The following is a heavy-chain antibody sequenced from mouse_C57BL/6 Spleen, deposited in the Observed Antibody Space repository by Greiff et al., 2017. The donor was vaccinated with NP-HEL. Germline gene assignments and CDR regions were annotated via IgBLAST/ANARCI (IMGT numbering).Heavy chain of an antibody. CDR1: GYTFTDYE. CDR2: IDPETGGT. Sequence: QVQLQQSGAELVRPGASVTLSCKASGYTFTDYEMHWVKQTPVHGLEWIGAIDPETGGTAYNQKFKGKAILTADKSSSTAYMELRSLTSEDSAVYYCTRAYYGSSLAWFAYWGQGTLVTVSA. V-gene: IGHV1-15*01. J-gene: IGHJ3*01. D-gene: IGHD1-1*01. CDR3: TRAYYGSSLAWFAY.